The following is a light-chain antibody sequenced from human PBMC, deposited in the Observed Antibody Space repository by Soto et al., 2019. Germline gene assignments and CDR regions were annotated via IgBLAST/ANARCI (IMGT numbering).Light chain of an antibody. Sequence: EIVLTQSPGTLSLSPGERATLSCRASQSIRSIHLAWYQQKSGQAPRLLIFGASTRMTGIADRFSGSGTGTDFTLTISRLEPEDFAVYYCQHYGGSLWTFGQGTKVGIK. CDR2: GAS. J-gene: IGKJ1*01. CDR3: QHYGGSLWT. CDR1: QSIRSIH. V-gene: IGKV3-20*01.